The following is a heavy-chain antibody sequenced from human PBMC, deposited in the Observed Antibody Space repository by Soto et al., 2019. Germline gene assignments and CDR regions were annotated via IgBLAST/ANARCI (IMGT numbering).Heavy chain of an antibody. CDR2: IYHGGTT. CDR1: CYSISSGSY. V-gene: IGHV4-38-2*02. J-gene: IGHJ4*01. CDR3: ARVHVMVVAGSTFDY. Sequence: WDTLSLTCTVSCYSISSGSYWAWIRQPPGKGPEWIASIYHGGTTFYNPSLKSRITISVDTSNNQFSLKLTSVTAADTAVYYCARVHVMVVAGSTFDYWGHGTLVTVSS. D-gene: IGHD6-19*01.